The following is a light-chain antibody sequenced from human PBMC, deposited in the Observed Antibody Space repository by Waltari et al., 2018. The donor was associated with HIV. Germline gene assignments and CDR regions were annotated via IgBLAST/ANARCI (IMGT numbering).Light chain of an antibody. V-gene: IGLV1-47*01. Sequence: QSVLTQPPSASGTPGQRVTISCSGSSSNIGSNYVYWYQQLPGTAPKLLIYRNNRRPSGVPDLFSGSKSGTSASLAISGLRSEDEADYYCAAWDDSLSGQVFGGGTKLTVL. CDR1: SSNIGSNY. J-gene: IGLJ3*02. CDR2: RNN. CDR3: AAWDDSLSGQV.